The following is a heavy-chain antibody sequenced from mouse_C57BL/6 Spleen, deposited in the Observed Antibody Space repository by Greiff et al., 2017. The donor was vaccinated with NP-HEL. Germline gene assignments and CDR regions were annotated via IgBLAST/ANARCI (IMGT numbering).Heavy chain of an antibody. CDR3: ARGGYDGYAMDY. CDR2: INYDGSST. D-gene: IGHD2-2*01. J-gene: IGHJ4*01. V-gene: IGHV5-16*01. Sequence: DVKLVESEGGLVQPGSSMKLSCTASGFTFSDYYMAWVRQVPEKGLEWVANINYDGSSTYYLDSLKSRFIISRDNAKNILYLQMSSLKSEDTATYYCARGGYDGYAMDYWGQGTSVTVSS. CDR1: GFTFSDYY.